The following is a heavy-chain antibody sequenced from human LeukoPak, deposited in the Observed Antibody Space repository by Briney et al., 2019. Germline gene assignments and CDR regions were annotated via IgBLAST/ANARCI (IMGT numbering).Heavy chain of an antibody. CDR1: GFTFSSYE. V-gene: IGHV3-48*03. J-gene: IGHJ6*02. D-gene: IGHD3-3*01. CDR3: ARSITIFGVVIGRMDV. CDR2: ISSSGSTI. Sequence: GGSLRLSCAASGFTFSSYEMNWVRQAPGKGLEWVSYISSSGSTIYYADSVKGRFTISRDNAKNSLYLQMNSLRAEDTAVCYCARSITIFGVVIGRMDVWGQGTTVTVSS.